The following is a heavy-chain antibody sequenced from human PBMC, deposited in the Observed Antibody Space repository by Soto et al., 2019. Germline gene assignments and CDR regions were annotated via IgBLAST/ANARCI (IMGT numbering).Heavy chain of an antibody. CDR3: ARDMDILTGYYRRGLDY. J-gene: IGHJ4*02. CDR2: IWYDGSNK. CDR1: GFTFSSYG. Sequence: GGSLRLSCAASGFTFSSYGMHWVRQAPGKGLEWVAVIWYDGSNKYYADSVKGRFTISRDNSKNTLYLQMNSLRAEDTAVYYCARDMDILTGYYRRGLDYWGQGTLVTVSS. V-gene: IGHV3-33*01. D-gene: IGHD3-9*01.